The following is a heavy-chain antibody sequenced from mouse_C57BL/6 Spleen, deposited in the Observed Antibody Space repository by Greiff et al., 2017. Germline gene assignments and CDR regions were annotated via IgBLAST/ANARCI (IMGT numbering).Heavy chain of an antibody. CDR2: ISSGSSTI. Sequence: EVQLVESGGGLVKPGGSLKLSCAASGFTFSDYGMHWVRQAPEKGLEWVAYISSGSSTIYYADTVKGRFTISRDNAKNTLFLQMTSLRSEDTAMYYCARLLGREAKYYWGQGPSVTVAS. D-gene: IGHD4-1*01. V-gene: IGHV5-17*01. CDR3: ARLLGREAKYY. CDR1: GFTFSDYG. J-gene: IGHJ4*01.